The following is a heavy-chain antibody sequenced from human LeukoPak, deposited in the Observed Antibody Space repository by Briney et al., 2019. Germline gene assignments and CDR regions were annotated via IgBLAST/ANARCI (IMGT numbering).Heavy chain of an antibody. V-gene: IGHV3-30-3*01. CDR1: GFTFSSYA. CDR3: AKDGSGSYYSAFDI. CDR2: ISYDGSNK. Sequence: GGSLRLSCAASGFTFSSYAMHWVRQAPGKGLEWVAVISYDGSNKYYADSVKGRFTISRDNSKNTLYLQMNSLRAEDTAVYYCAKDGSGSYYSAFDIWGQGIMVTVSS. J-gene: IGHJ3*02. D-gene: IGHD1-26*01.